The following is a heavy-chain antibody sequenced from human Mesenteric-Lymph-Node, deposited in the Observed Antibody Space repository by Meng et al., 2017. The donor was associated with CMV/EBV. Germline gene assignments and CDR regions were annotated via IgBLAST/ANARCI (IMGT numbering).Heavy chain of an antibody. V-gene: IGHV4-39*07. Sequence: QLQLQESGPGLVKPSEPLSLTCTVNGGSISRSSYYWGWIRQPPGKGLEWIGSIYYSGSTYYNPSLKSRVTISVDTSKDQFSLKLSSVTAADTAVYYCARDGDYYDSSGYNPFDYWGQGTLVTVSS. CDR1: GGSISRSSYY. CDR2: IYYSGST. J-gene: IGHJ4*02. CDR3: ARDGDYYDSSGYNPFDY. D-gene: IGHD3-22*01.